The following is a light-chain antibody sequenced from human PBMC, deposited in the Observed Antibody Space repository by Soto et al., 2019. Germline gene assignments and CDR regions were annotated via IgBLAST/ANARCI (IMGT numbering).Light chain of an antibody. CDR1: SSDVGSYNL. CDR2: EGS. J-gene: IGLJ2*01. V-gene: IGLV2-23*01. CDR3: CSYAGSSTV. Sequence: QSVLTQPASVSGSPGQSITISCTGTSSDVGSYNLVSWYQQHPGKAPKLMIYEGSKRPSGVSNRFSGSKSGNKASLTISGLQAEDEADYYCCSYAGSSTVFGGGTKVTVL.